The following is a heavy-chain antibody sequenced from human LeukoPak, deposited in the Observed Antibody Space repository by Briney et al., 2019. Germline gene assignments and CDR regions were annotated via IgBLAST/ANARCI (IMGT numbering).Heavy chain of an antibody. V-gene: IGHV3-48*04. J-gene: IGHJ5*02. CDR2: ISSSGSTI. CDR3: ARGHFTHLVGAIEGDL. Sequence: PGGSLRLSCAASGFTFSSYSMNWVRQAPGKGLEWVSYISSSGSTIYYADSVKGRFTISRDNAKNSLYLQMNSLRAEDTAVYYCARGHFTHLVGAIEGDLWGQGTLVTVSS. D-gene: IGHD1-26*01. CDR1: GFTFSSYS.